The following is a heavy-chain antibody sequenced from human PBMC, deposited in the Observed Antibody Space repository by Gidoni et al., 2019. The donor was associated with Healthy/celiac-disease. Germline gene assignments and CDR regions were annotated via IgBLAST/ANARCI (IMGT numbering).Heavy chain of an antibody. Sequence: QVQLVQSGAEVQKPGASVKVSCKVSGYTLTELSMHWVRQAPGKGLEWMGGFDPEDGETIYAQKFQGRVTMTEDTSTDTAYMELSSLRSEDTAVYYCATVSPPSSWYREDYYYMDVWGKGTTVTVSS. CDR3: ATVSPPSSWYREDYYYMDV. V-gene: IGHV1-24*01. CDR1: GYTLTELS. D-gene: IGHD6-13*01. J-gene: IGHJ6*03. CDR2: FDPEDGET.